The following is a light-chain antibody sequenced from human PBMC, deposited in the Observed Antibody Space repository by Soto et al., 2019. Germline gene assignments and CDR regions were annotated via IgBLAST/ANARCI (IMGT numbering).Light chain of an antibody. CDR3: SSYTTSATLV. CDR1: STDVGVYNY. Sequence: QSVLTQPASVSGSPGQSITISCTGTSTDVGVYNYVSWYQQHPGKAPKVMIYEVTNRPSGVSYRFSGSKSGDTASLTISGLQSEDEADYYCSSYTTSATLVFGGGTQLTVL. CDR2: EVT. V-gene: IGLV2-14*01. J-gene: IGLJ3*02.